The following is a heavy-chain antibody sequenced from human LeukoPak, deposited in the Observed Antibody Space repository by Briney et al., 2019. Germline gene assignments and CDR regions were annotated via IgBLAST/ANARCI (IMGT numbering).Heavy chain of an antibody. D-gene: IGHD3-22*01. CDR1: GYSISSGYY. CDR2: IYHSGNT. CDR3: AREDYDSSGYYSVYWFDP. V-gene: IGHV4-38-2*02. Sequence: SETLSLTCTVSGYSISSGYYWGWIRQPPGKGLEWIGTIYHSGNTYYNPSLASRVIILVDTSKNEFSLQLGSVTAADTAGYYCAREDYDSSGYYSVYWFDPWGQGTLVTVSS. J-gene: IGHJ5*02.